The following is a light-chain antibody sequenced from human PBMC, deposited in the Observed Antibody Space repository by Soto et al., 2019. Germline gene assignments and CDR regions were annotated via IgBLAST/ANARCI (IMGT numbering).Light chain of an antibody. Sequence: EIVLTQSPGTLSLSPGERATLSCRASQRVSSNYLAWYQQKPGQAPRLLIYAASSRATGIPDRFSGSGSGTDFTLTISRLEPEDFEVYYCQQYGSSPLYTFGQGTKLEIK. CDR1: QRVSSNY. J-gene: IGKJ2*01. CDR2: AAS. CDR3: QQYGSSPLYT. V-gene: IGKV3-20*01.